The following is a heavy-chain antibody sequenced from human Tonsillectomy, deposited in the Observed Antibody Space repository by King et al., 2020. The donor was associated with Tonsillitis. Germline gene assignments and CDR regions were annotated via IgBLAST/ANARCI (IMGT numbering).Heavy chain of an antibody. Sequence: QLQESGPGLVKPSETLSLTCTVSGGSISSSSYYWGWIRQPPGKGLEWIGSIYYSGNTYYNPSLKSRVTISVDTSKNQFSLKLSSVTAADTAVYYCARHSGGATFDYWGQGTLVTVSS. CDR3: ARHSGGATFDY. CDR1: GGSISSSSYY. D-gene: IGHD1-26*01. CDR2: IYYSGNT. V-gene: IGHV4-39*07. J-gene: IGHJ4*02.